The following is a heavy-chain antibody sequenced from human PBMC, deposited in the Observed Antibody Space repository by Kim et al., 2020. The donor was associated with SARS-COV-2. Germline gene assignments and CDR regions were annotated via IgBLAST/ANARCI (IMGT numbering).Heavy chain of an antibody. Sequence: DSVKGRFTISRDNAKNSLYLQMNSLRAEDTAVYYCARGLLWFGPYLWDVWGQGTTVTVSS. J-gene: IGHJ6*02. V-gene: IGHV3-7*01. D-gene: IGHD3-10*01. CDR3: ARGLLWFGPYLWDV.